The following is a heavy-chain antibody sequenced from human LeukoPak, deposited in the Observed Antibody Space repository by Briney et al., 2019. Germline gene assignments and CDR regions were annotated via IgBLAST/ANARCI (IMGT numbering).Heavy chain of an antibody. D-gene: IGHD2-2*01. V-gene: IGHV3-74*01. J-gene: IGHJ4*02. Sequence: PGGSLRLSCAASGFTFSNYWMHWVRQAPGKGLVWVSRINTDGSSTTYADSVKGRFTISRDNAKNTLYLQMNSLRAADTAVYYCGRGFVLVPAAIPDYWGPGTLVTVSS. CDR1: GFTFSNYW. CDR3: GRGFVLVPAAIPDY. CDR2: INTDGSST.